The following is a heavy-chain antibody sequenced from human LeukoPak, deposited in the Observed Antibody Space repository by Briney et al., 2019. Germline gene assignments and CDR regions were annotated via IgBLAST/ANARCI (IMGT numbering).Heavy chain of an antibody. J-gene: IGHJ3*02. Sequence: GGSLRLSCAASGFTFSSYWMNWVRQAPGKGLEWVANIKQDGSEKYYVYSVKGRFTISRDNAKNSLYLQMNSLRAEDTAAYYCARPGRADAFDIWGQGTMVTVSS. CDR2: IKQDGSEK. CDR3: ARPGRADAFDI. V-gene: IGHV3-7*04. CDR1: GFTFSSYW.